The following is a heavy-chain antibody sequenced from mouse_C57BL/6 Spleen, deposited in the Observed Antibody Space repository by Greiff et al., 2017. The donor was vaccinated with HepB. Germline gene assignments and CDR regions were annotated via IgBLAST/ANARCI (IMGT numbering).Heavy chain of an antibody. CDR2: IYPGDGDT. CDR1: GYAFSSSW. V-gene: IGHV1-82*01. Sequence: VQLQQSGPELVKPGASVKISCKASGYAFSSSWMNWVKQRPGKGLEWIGRIYPGDGDTNYNGKFKGKATLTADKSSSTAYMQLSSLTSEDSAVYFCARHTKGAMDYWGQGTSVTVSS. J-gene: IGHJ4*01. D-gene: IGHD5-1-1*01. CDR3: ARHTKGAMDY.